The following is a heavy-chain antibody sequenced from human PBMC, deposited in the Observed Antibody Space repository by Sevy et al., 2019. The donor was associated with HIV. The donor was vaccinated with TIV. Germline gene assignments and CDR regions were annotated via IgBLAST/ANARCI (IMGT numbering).Heavy chain of an antibody. J-gene: IGHJ4*02. V-gene: IGHV3-30*18. CDR1: GFTFDRYF. Sequence: GGSLRLSCAASGFTFDRYFMHWVRQAPGKGLEWRAVISGDGSDTSYADSLRGRFTISRDNSKNTLFLQMNRLGTEDTAVYFCAKRDLNHQFLLDFWGQGTLVTVSS. CDR2: ISGDGSDT. D-gene: IGHD2-21*01. CDR3: AKRDLNHQFLLDF.